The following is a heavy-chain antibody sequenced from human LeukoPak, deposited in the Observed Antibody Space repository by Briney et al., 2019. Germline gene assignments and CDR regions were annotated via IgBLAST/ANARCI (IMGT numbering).Heavy chain of an antibody. J-gene: IGHJ3*01. CDR2: IIPIFGTA. CDR3: ATIFGVAISGAFDV. D-gene: IGHD3-3*01. V-gene: IGHV1-69*05. CDR1: GGTFSSYA. Sequence: SVKVSCKASGGTFSSYAISWVRQAPGQGLEWMGGIIPIFGTANYAQKFQGRVTITTDESTSTAYMELSSLRSEDTAVYYCATIFGVAISGAFDVWGQGTMVTFSS.